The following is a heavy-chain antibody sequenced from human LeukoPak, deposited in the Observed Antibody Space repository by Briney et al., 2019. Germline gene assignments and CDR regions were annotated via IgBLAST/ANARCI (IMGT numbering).Heavy chain of an antibody. CDR1: GFTFDDYG. J-gene: IGHJ4*02. Sequence: PGGSLRLSCAASGFTFDDYGMSWVRQAPGKGLEWVSGINWNGGSTGYADSVKGRFTISRDNAKNSLYLQMNSLRAEDTAVYYCAKEFGYCSGGSCYSVGYFDYWGQGTLVTVSS. D-gene: IGHD2-15*01. V-gene: IGHV3-20*04. CDR2: INWNGGST. CDR3: AKEFGYCSGGSCYSVGYFDY.